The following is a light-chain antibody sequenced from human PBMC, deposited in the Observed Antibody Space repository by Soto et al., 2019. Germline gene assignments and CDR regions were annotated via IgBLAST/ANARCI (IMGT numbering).Light chain of an antibody. CDR1: QRISSHV. J-gene: IGKJ4*01. Sequence: IVLTKSPGTLSLSPGERATLSCRASQRISSHVLAWYEQKPGHVRRLIIHGASTGVPGILDRFSGSGSGTYFTLSIVRLEPEDIAMYYCQYYSGAPTFGGATKVEI. V-gene: IGKV3-20*01. CDR2: GAS. CDR3: QYYSGAPT.